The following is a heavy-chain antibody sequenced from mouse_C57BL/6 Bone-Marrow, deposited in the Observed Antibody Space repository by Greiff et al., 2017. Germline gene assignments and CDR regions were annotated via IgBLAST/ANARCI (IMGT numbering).Heavy chain of an antibody. CDR1: GFNIKDDY. CDR3: TILYGSSS. Sequence: EVKLEESGAELVRPGASVKLSCTASGFNIKDDYMHWVKQRPEQGLEWIGWIDPENGDTEYASKFQGKATITADTSSNPAYLQLSSLTSEDTAVYYCTILYGSSSWGQGTTLTVSS. D-gene: IGHD1-1*01. V-gene: IGHV14-4*01. CDR2: IDPENGDT. J-gene: IGHJ2*01.